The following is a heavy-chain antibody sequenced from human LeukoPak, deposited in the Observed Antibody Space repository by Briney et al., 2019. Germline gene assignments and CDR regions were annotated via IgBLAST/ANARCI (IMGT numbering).Heavy chain of an antibody. CDR1: GYIFTGYY. CDR2: IIPYSGGT. J-gene: IGHJ4*02. CDR3: ARETNSAVPGLYYFDY. V-gene: IGHV1-2*06. Sequence: ASVKVSCKASGYIFTGYYIHWVRQAPGQGLEWMGRIIPYSGGTNYAQKFQGRVTMTSDTSISTAYMELSNLRSDDTAVYYCARETNSAVPGLYYFDYWGQGTLVTVSS. D-gene: IGHD6-19*01.